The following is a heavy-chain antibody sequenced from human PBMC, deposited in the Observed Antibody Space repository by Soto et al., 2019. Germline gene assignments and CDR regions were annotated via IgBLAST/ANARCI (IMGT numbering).Heavy chain of an antibody. CDR1: GATFSSYA. V-gene: IGHV1-69*12. D-gene: IGHD3-16*01. Sequence: QVQLVQSGAEVKKPGSSVKVSCKASGATFSSYAINWVRQAPGQGLEWMGGIIPIFATADYAQKFQGRVTITADESTSTAYMELSSLRSEDTAVYYCAQCLLGVNYYYGMDVWGQGTTVTVSS. J-gene: IGHJ6*02. CDR2: IIPIFATA. CDR3: AQCLLGVNYYYGMDV.